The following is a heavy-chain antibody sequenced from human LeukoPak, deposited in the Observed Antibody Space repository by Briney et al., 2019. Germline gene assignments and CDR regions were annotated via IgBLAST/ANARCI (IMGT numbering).Heavy chain of an antibody. CDR2: ISGSGSST. J-gene: IGHJ4*02. V-gene: IGHV3-23*01. D-gene: IGHD5-24*01. Sequence: GGSLRLSCAASGFTFSSYAMSWVRQAPGKGLEWVSAISGSGSSTYYAGSVKGRFTISRDNSKNTLYLQMNSLRAEDTALYYCAKRDGYNSNPLKDWGQGTLATVSS. CDR3: AKRDGYNSNPLKD. CDR1: GFTFSSYA.